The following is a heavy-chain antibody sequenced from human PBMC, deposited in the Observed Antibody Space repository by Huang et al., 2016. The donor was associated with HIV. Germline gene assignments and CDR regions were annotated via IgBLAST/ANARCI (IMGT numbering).Heavy chain of an antibody. CDR1: GFTFGNCG. D-gene: IGHD3-22*01. CDR3: TRDSVYPNYYDGSGFYFDY. CDR2: MRSKDYTETT. J-gene: IGHJ4*02. Sequence: EVQFVESGGGLVKPGRSLRLSCTASGFTFGNCGMSWFRQATGKGLEWVGFMRSKDYTETTEYAASVKGRFTISRDDSKSIAYLQMNSLKPEDTAVYYCTRDSVYPNYYDGSGFYFDYWGQGTLVTVSS. V-gene: IGHV3-49*05.